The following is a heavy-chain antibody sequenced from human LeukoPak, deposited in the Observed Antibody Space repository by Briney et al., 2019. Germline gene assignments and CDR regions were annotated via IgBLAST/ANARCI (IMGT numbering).Heavy chain of an antibody. J-gene: IGHJ1*01. V-gene: IGHV3-11*04. CDR2: ISSSGSTI. CDR3: ARDQDYGDLLEYFQH. CDR1: GFTFSDYY. D-gene: IGHD4-17*01. Sequence: GGSLRLSCAASGFTFSDYYMSWIRQAPGKGLEWVSYISSSGSTIYYADSVKGRFTISRDNAKNSLYLQMNSLRAEDTAVYYCARDQDYGDLLEYFQHWGQGTLVTVSS.